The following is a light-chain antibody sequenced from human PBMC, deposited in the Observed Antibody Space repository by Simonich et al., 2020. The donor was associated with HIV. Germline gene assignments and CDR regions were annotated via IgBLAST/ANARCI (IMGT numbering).Light chain of an antibody. V-gene: IGKV3-15*01. J-gene: IGKJ4*01. Sequence: EIVMTQSPATLSVSPGERATLSCRASQSVSSNLAWYQQKPGQSPRLLIYGASARATGIPARFSGSGSGTEFTLTISSLQSEDFAVYYCQQYNYWPLFLTFGGGTKVEIK. CDR3: QQYNYWPLFLT. CDR1: QSVSSN. CDR2: GAS.